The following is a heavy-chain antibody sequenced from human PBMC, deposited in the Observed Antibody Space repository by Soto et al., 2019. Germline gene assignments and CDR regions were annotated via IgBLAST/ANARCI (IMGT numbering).Heavy chain of an antibody. D-gene: IGHD3-22*01. CDR3: ATQGGVVDANWFGP. V-gene: IGHV4-39*01. CDR2: IYYSGST. CDR1: GDSVTRSRYY. Sequence: QLQLQESGPGLVKPSETLSLTCTVSGDSVTRSRYYWGWIRQPPGKGLEWIGSIYYSGSTYYNPSIKIRNTITIATSKNQSSLNITSMTATDTAVYYCATQGGVVDANWFGPWGQGTLVTVSA. J-gene: IGHJ5*02.